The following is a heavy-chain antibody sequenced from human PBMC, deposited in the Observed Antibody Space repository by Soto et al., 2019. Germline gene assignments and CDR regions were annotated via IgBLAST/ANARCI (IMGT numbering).Heavy chain of an antibody. J-gene: IGHJ6*02. D-gene: IGHD6-6*01. CDR2: IIPIFGTA. CDR1: GGTFSSYA. CDR3: ARVEEGGISYSYYYYGMDV. V-gene: IGHV1-69*06. Sequence: QVQLVQSGAEVKKPGSSVKVSCKASGGTFSSYAISWVRQAPGQGLEWMGGIIPIFGTANYAQKFQGRVTITADKSTSPDYMELSSLRSEDTAVYYCARVEEGGISYSYYYYGMDVWGQGTTVTVSS.